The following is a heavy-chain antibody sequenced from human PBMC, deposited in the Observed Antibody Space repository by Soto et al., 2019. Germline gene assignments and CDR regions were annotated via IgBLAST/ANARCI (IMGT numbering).Heavy chain of an antibody. Sequence: GGSLRLSCAASGFTFSNAWMNWVRQAPGKGLEWVGRIKSKTDGGTTDYAAPVKGRFTISRDDSKNTLYLQMNSLKTEDTAVYYCTTGITGTTFFETYNWFDPWGQGTLVTVSS. D-gene: IGHD1-7*01. CDR2: IKSKTDGGTT. CDR3: TTGITGTTFFETYNWFDP. V-gene: IGHV3-15*07. CDR1: GFTFSNAW. J-gene: IGHJ5*02.